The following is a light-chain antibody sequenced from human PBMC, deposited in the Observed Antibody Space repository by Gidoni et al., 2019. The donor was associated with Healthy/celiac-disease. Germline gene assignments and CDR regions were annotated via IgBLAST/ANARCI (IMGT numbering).Light chain of an antibody. CDR3: QQYYSTPLT. CDR2: GAS. CDR1: QSVLYSYNNKNY. J-gene: IGKJ4*01. V-gene: IGKV4-1*01. Sequence: DIMMTQSTDSLAVSLGERATIICKSSQSVLYSYNNKNYVAWYQQKPGQPPKLLIYGASTRESGVPDRFSGSGSGTDFTLTISSLQAEDVAVYYCQQYYSTPLTFDGGTKVEIK.